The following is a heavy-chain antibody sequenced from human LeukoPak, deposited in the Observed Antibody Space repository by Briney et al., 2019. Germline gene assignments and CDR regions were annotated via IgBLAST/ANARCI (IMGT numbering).Heavy chain of an antibody. CDR2: IYSGGST. V-gene: IGHV3-66*01. D-gene: IGHD1-26*01. J-gene: IGHJ1*01. CDR1: GIIVSNNY. CDR3: ARDYGSLAFHH. Sequence: GGSLRLSCAASGIIVSNNYMSWVRQAPGRGLEWVSVIYSGGSTYYADSVKGRFTISRDNSKNTLYLQMNSLRAEDAAVYYCARDYGSLAFHHWGQGTLVTVSS.